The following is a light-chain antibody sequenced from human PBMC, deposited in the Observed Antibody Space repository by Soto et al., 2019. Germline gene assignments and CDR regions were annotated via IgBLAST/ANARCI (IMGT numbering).Light chain of an antibody. J-gene: IGLJ1*01. V-gene: IGLV2-14*01. CDR1: SNDVGGYNY. CDR3: TSYTSTIPYV. CDR2: EVS. Sequence: QSALTQPASVSGSPGQSITISCTGSSNDVGGYNYVSWHQQHPGQAPKLIIYEVSDRPSGVSPRFSGSKSGNTASLTISGLQVEDEADYFCTSYTSTIPYVFGSGTKVTVL.